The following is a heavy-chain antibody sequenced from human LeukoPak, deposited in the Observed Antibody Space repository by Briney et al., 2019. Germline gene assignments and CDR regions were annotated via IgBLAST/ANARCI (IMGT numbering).Heavy chain of an antibody. Sequence: SVKVSCKASGGTFSSYTISWVRQAPGQGLEWMGRIIPILGIANYAQKFQGRVTITADKSTSTAYMELSSLRSEDTAVYYCARVDCSGGSCYFDPWGQGTLVTVSS. J-gene: IGHJ5*02. D-gene: IGHD2-15*01. V-gene: IGHV1-69*02. CDR1: GGTFSSYT. CDR2: IIPILGIA. CDR3: ARVDCSGGSCYFDP.